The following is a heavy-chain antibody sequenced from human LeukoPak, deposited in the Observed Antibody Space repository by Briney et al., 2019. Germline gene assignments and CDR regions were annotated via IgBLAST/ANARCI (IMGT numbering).Heavy chain of an antibody. CDR1: GFTFSNNG. CDR3: AKTQGFFDH. J-gene: IGHJ4*02. V-gene: IGHV3-23*01. CDR2: ISDGGDTT. Sequence: GGSLRLSCAASGFTFSNNGMTWVRQAPGKGMEWVTGISDGGDTTYDAGSVRGRFTVSRDNSKNILYLQMNSLRAEDTAIYYCAKTQGFFDHWGQGSLVTVSS.